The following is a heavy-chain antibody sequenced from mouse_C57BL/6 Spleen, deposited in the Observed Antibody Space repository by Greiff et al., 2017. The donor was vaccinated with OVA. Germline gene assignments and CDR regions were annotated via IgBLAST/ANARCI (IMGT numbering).Heavy chain of an antibody. D-gene: IGHD2-2*01. CDR1: GYAFSSSW. CDR3: AIYGYEDYAMDY. J-gene: IGHJ4*01. CDR2: IYPGDGDT. Sequence: VQLQQSGPELVKPGASVKISCKASGYAFSSSWMNWVKQRPGKGLEWIGRIYPGDGDTNYNGKFKGKATLTADKSSSTAYMQLSSLTSEDSAVYFCAIYGYEDYAMDYWGQGTSVTVSS. V-gene: IGHV1-82*01.